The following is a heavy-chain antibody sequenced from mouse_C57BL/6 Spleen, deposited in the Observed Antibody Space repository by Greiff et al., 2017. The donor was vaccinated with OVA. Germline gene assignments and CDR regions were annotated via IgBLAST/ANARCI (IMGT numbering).Heavy chain of an antibody. D-gene: IGHD1-1*01. CDR2: IDPSDSYT. CDR3: ARSYGSSYGDY. V-gene: IGHV1-50*01. CDR1: GYTFTSYW. J-gene: IGHJ2*01. Sequence: VKLQQPGAELVKPGASVKLSCKASGYTFTSYWMQWVKQRPGQGLEWIGEIDPSDSYTNYNQKFKGKATLTVDTSSSTAYMQLSSLTSEDSAVYYCARSYGSSYGDYWGQGTTLTVSS.